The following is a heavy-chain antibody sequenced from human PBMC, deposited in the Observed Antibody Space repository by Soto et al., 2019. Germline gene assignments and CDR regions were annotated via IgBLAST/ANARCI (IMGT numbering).Heavy chain of an antibody. CDR3: ARGGHSRSWLQH. V-gene: IGHV4-34*01. CDR2: INHSGST. J-gene: IGHJ1*01. D-gene: IGHD6-13*01. CDR1: GGSFSGYY. Sequence: QVQLQQWGAGLLKPSETLSLTCAVYGGSFSGYYWSWIRQPPGKGLEWIGEINHSGSTNYNPSLKSRVTISVDTSKNQFSLKLSSVTAADTAVYYCARGGHSRSWLQHWGQGTLVTVSS.